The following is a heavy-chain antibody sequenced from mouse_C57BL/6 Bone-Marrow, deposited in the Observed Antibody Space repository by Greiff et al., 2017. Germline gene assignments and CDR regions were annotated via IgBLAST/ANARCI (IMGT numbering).Heavy chain of an antibody. CDR1: GFTFTDYY. V-gene: IGHV7-3*01. CDR3: ARYIRGRCYALDY. Sequence: EVMLVESGGGLVQPGGSLSLSCAASGFTFTDYYMSWVRQPQGTALEWVGFIRNKANGYTTEYSASVKGRFTISRDNSQSILYLQMNALRAEDSATYYCARYIRGRCYALDYWGQGTSVTVSS. CDR2: IRNKANGYTT. J-gene: IGHJ4*01.